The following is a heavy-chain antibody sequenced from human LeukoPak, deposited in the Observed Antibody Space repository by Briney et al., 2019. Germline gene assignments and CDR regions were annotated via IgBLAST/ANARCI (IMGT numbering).Heavy chain of an antibody. J-gene: IGHJ4*02. D-gene: IGHD2-21*01. V-gene: IGHV4-34*01. CDR1: GGSFSGYY. Sequence: SETLSLTCAVYGGSFSGYYWSWIRQPPGEGLEWIGEINHSGSTNYNPSLKSRVTISVDTSKNQFSLKLSSVTAADTAVYYCASLWGPPYYFDYWGQGTLVTVSS. CDR2: INHSGST. CDR3: ASLWGPPYYFDY.